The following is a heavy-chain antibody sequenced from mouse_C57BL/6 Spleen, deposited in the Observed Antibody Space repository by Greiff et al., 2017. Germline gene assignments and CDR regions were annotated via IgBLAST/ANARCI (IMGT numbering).Heavy chain of an antibody. J-gene: IGHJ4*01. CDR2: IWSDGST. D-gene: IGHD2-4*01. CDR3: ARHNDYPYAMDY. CDR1: GFSLTSYG. Sequence: VKVVESGPGLVAPSQSLSITCTVSGFSLTSYGVHWVRQPPGKGLERLVVIWSDGSTTYNSALKSRLSISKDNSKSQVFLKMNSLQTDDTAMYYCARHNDYPYAMDYWGQGTSVTVSS. V-gene: IGHV2-6-1*01.